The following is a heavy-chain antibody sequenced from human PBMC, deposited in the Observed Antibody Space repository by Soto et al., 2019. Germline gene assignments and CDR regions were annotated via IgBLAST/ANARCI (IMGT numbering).Heavy chain of an antibody. CDR2: IIPIFGTA. D-gene: IGHD6-13*01. Sequence: SVXVSFKSSLGTFSIYAIIVLRQAPGQGLEWMGGIIPIFGTANYAQKFQGRVTITADESTSTAYMELSSLRSEDTAVYYCASLEADDGMDVWGQGTTVTVSS. CDR3: ASLEADDGMDV. V-gene: IGHV1-69*01. J-gene: IGHJ6*02. CDR1: LGTFSIYA.